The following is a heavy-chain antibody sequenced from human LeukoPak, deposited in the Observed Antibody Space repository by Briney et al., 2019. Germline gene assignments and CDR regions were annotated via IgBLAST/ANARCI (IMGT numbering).Heavy chain of an antibody. CDR3: ARALELLVDAFDI. CDR1: GASMRGAGYS. V-gene: IGHV4-31*03. D-gene: IGHD1-26*01. CDR2: IYYSGST. Sequence: SETLSLTCSVSGASMRGAGYSWFWIRQFPGKGLEWIGYIYYSGSTAYNPSLKSRVAISLDTSENQFSLNLTSVTAADTAVYFCARALELLVDAFDIWGQGTMVTVSS. J-gene: IGHJ3*02.